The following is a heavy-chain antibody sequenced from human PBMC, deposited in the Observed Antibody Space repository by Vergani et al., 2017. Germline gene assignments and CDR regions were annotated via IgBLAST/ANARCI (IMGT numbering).Heavy chain of an antibody. V-gene: IGHV4-34*01. CDR1: GGSFSGYY. Sequence: QVQLQQWGAGLLKPSETLSLTCAVYGGSFSGYYWSWIRQPPGKGLEWIGEINHSGSTNYNPSLKSRVTISVDTSKNQVSLKLSSVTAADTAVYYCASWEGWLAAEYFQHWGQGTLVTVSS. CDR2: INHSGST. J-gene: IGHJ1*01. CDR3: ASWEGWLAAEYFQH. D-gene: IGHD6-19*01.